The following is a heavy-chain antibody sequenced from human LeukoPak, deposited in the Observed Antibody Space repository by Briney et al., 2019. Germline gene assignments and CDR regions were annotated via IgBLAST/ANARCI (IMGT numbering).Heavy chain of an antibody. CDR1: GFTFGGYA. CDR2: IKHDGSET. CDR3: GRVISGAIDY. Sequence: PGGSLRLSCAGSGFTFGGYAMSWVRQAPGKGLEWVANIKHDGSETWYVDSVEGRFTVSKDNAERSMYLQMNSLRAEHTAVYYCGRVISGAIDYWGQGTLVTVSS. J-gene: IGHJ4*02. V-gene: IGHV3-7*01. D-gene: IGHD2-15*01.